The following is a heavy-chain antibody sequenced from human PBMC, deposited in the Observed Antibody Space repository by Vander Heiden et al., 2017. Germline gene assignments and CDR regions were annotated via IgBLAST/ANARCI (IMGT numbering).Heavy chain of an antibody. Sequence: EMRLLDSGGDLVQPGGSLRLSCAASGFIFRSYGMNWVRQAPGKGLEWVSGIRGNGVTTYSADSVKGRFTISRDNSKNTVYLQMNSLRVEDTAVYYCAKDAVDSEGYPRFDCWGQGTLVTVSS. CDR2: IRGNGVTT. CDR1: GFIFRSYG. V-gene: IGHV3-23*01. D-gene: IGHD3-16*02. J-gene: IGHJ4*02. CDR3: AKDAVDSEGYPRFDC.